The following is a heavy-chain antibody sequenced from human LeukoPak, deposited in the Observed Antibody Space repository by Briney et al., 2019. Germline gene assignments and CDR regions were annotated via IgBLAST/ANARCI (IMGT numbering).Heavy chain of an antibody. CDR1: GGSISSYY. J-gene: IGHJ4*02. Sequence: SETLSLTCTVSGGSISSYYWSWIRQPPGEGLEWIGYIHYSGSTNYNPSLKSRVTISVDTSKNQFSLKLSSVTAADTAVYYCAREAAQYYFDYWGQGTLVTVSS. V-gene: IGHV4-59*01. D-gene: IGHD6-6*01. CDR2: IHYSGST. CDR3: AREAAQYYFDY.